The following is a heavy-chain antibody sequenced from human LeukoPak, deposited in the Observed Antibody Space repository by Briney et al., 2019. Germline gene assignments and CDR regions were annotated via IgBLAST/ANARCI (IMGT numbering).Heavy chain of an antibody. V-gene: IGHV3-21*01. CDR3: ARDGPDYYYGMDV. J-gene: IGHJ6*02. CDR1: GFTFSSYS. CDR2: ISSSSYI. Sequence: GESLRPSCAASGFTFSSYSMNWVRQAPGKGLEWVSSISSSSYIYYADSVKGRFTISRDNAKNSLYLQMNSLRAEDTAVYYCARDGPDYYYGMDVWGQGTTVTVSS.